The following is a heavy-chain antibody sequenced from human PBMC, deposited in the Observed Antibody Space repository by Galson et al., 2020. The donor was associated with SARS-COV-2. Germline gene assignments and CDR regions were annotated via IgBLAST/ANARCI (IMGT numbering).Heavy chain of an antibody. J-gene: IGHJ4*02. CDR3: ARESEMTTCNLSDY. D-gene: IGHD4-17*01. Sequence: ASVKVSCKASGYTFTGYYIHWVRQAPGQGLEWMGWINPNSGDTNYAQKFQGRVTMTRDTSITTAYMELSRLRSDDTAVYYCARESEMTTCNLSDYWGQGTLVTVSS. CDR2: INPNSGDT. CDR1: GYTFTGYY. V-gene: IGHV1-2*02.